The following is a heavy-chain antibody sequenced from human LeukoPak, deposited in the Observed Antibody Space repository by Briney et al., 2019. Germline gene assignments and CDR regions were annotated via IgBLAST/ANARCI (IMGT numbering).Heavy chain of an antibody. Sequence: PGGSLRLSCAASGFTFSSYAMSWVRQAPGKGLEWVSAISGSGGSTYYADSVKGRFTISRDNSKNTLYLQMNSLRAEDTAVYYCAKDSVWRLDSSGYERGYFDYWGQGTLVTVSS. CDR2: ISGSGGST. D-gene: IGHD3-22*01. CDR1: GFTFSSYA. V-gene: IGHV3-23*01. J-gene: IGHJ4*02. CDR3: AKDSVWRLDSSGYERGYFDY.